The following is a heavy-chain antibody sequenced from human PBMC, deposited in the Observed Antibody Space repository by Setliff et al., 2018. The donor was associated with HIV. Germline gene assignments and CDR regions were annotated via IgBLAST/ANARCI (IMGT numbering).Heavy chain of an antibody. Sequence: SETLSLTCTVSGGSISTSRYYWGWIRQPPGKGLEWIGEINHSGSTKYNPSLKSRVTISVDTSKNQFSLKLSSVTAADTAVYYCARIVRWELVATSTFFYYYMDVWGKGTTVTVSS. CDR3: ARIVRWELVATSTFFYYYMDV. D-gene: IGHD1-26*01. CDR2: INHSGST. J-gene: IGHJ6*03. V-gene: IGHV4-39*07. CDR1: GGSISTSRYY.